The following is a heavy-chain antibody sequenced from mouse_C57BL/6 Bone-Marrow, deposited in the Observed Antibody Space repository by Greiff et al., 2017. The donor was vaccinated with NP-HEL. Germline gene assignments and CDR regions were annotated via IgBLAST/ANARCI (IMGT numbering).Heavy chain of an antibody. CDR2: IYPRSGNT. J-gene: IGHJ2*01. V-gene: IGHV1-81*01. CDR1: GYTFTSYG. CDR3: ARGVYDGYLYYFDY. D-gene: IGHD2-3*01. Sequence: QVQLKQSGAELARPGASVKLSCKASGYTFTSYGISWVKQRTGQGLEWIGEIYPRSGNTYYNEKFKGKATLTADKSSSTAYMELRSLTSEDSAVYFCARGVYDGYLYYFDYWGQGTTLTVSS.